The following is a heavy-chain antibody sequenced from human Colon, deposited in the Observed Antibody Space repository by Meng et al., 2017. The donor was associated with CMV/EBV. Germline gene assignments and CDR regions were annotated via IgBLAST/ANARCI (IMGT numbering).Heavy chain of an antibody. V-gene: IGHV4-39*07. CDR3: ARDRHSEVVIALRGTFDI. CDR1: GGPIGSTSYS. Sequence: ETLSLTCNASGGPIGSTSYSWAWIRQSPGKGLAWIGSVYYSGFTYYNPSLLSRVTLSIDRSKNQFSLRLSSVTAADTAVYYCARDRHSEVVIALRGTFDIWGQGTKVTVSS. D-gene: IGHD2-21*01. J-gene: IGHJ3*02. CDR2: VYYSGFT.